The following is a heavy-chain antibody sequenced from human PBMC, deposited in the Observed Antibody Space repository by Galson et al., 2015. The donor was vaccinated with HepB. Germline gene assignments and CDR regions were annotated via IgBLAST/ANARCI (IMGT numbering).Heavy chain of an antibody. CDR2: IYYSGST. Sequence: TCTVSGGSISSSSYYWGWIRQPPGKGLEWIGSIYYSGSTYYNPSLKSRVTISVDTSKNQFSLKLSSVTAADTAVYYCARDGDYSDLVKPFDYWGQGTLVTVSS. V-gene: IGHV4-39*07. J-gene: IGHJ4*02. D-gene: IGHD4-17*01. CDR3: ARDGDYSDLVKPFDY. CDR1: GGSISSSSYY.